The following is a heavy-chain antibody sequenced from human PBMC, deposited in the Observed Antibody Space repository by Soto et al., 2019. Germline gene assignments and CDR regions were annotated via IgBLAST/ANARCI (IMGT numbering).Heavy chain of an antibody. Sequence: PSETLSLTCTVSGGSISSGGYYWSWIRQHPGKGLEWIGYIYYSGSTYYNPSLKSRVTISVDTSKNQFSLKPSSVTAADTAVYYCARVRTTVVTFFDYWGQGTLVTVSS. J-gene: IGHJ4*02. CDR2: IYYSGST. CDR1: GGSISSGGYY. CDR3: ARVRTTVVTFFDY. D-gene: IGHD4-17*01. V-gene: IGHV4-31*03.